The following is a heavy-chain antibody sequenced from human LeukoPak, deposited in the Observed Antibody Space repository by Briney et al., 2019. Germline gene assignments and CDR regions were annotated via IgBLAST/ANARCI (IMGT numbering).Heavy chain of an antibody. J-gene: IGHJ4*02. CDR3: AKFIAAPFYFDY. D-gene: IGHD6-13*01. V-gene: IGHV3-21*01. CDR1: GFTFSSYS. Sequence: GGSLRLSCAASGFTFSSYSMNWVRQAPGKGLEWVSSISSSSSYIYYADSVKGRFAISRDNAKNSLYLQMNSLRAEDTAVYYCAKFIAAPFYFDYWGQGTLVTVSS. CDR2: ISSSSSYI.